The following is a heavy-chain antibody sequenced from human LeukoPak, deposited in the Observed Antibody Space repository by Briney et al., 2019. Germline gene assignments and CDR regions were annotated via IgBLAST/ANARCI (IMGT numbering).Heavy chain of an antibody. CDR3: ASRSSGSLDY. Sequence: ASVKVSCKASGGTFSSYAIRWVRQAPGQGLEWMGGIIPIFGTANYAQKFQGRVTITADKSTSTAYMELSSLRSEDTAVYYCASRSSGSLDYWGQGTLVTVSS. CDR1: GGTFSSYA. V-gene: IGHV1-69*06. CDR2: IIPIFGTA. J-gene: IGHJ4*02. D-gene: IGHD3-22*01.